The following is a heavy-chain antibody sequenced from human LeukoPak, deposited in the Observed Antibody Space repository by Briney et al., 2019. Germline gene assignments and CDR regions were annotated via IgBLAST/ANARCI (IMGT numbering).Heavy chain of an antibody. Sequence: KASETLSLTCTVSGGSISSDYWSWIRQPPGKGLEWIGYIYYSGSTNYNPSLKSRVTISVDTSKNQFSLKLSSVTAADTAVYYCAREIAVGHFDYWGQGTLVTVSS. D-gene: IGHD6-19*01. V-gene: IGHV4-59*12. CDR2: IYYSGST. J-gene: IGHJ4*02. CDR1: GGSISSDY. CDR3: AREIAVGHFDY.